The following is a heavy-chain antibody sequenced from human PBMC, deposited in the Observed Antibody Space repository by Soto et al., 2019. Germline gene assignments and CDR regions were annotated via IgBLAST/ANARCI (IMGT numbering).Heavy chain of an antibody. Sequence: QGQLVQSGAEVKEPGASVKVACKASGYTFTSHGSTWVRQAPGQGLEWMGWSSAYKGRTDYAQKVQGRVTMITDTSTSTAYMELRSLRSDDTAMYYCARGVTNDAFDIWGQGTMVTVSS. CDR2: SSAYKGRT. CDR3: ARGVTNDAFDI. CDR1: GYTFTSHG. V-gene: IGHV1-18*01. J-gene: IGHJ3*02. D-gene: IGHD4-4*01.